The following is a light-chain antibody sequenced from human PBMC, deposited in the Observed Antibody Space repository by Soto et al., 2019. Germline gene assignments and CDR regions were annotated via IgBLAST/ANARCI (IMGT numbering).Light chain of an antibody. Sequence: DIVLTQSPGTLSLSPGERATLSCRASQSVSSSYLAWYQQKPGQAPRLLIYGASSRATGIPDRFSGSGSGTDFTLTISRLEPEDFAVYYCQQYGSSLVTFGQGTKVDNK. CDR2: GAS. CDR1: QSVSSSY. CDR3: QQYGSSLVT. J-gene: IGKJ1*01. V-gene: IGKV3-20*01.